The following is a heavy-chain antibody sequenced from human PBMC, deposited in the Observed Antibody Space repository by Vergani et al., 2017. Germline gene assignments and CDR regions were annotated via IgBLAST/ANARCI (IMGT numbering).Heavy chain of an antibody. V-gene: IGHV3-23*01. CDR2: ISGSGGNT. CDR3: VKEISYYDTLTAYYGMDV. Sequence: EIQVLESGGGLVQPGGSLRLSCAASGFTFSSYAMSWVRQATGKGLQWVSGISGSGGNTFYADSVKGRFTISRDNSKNTLYLQMSSLRAEDTAVYFCVKEISYYDTLTAYYGMDVWGQGTKVTVSS. J-gene: IGHJ6*02. D-gene: IGHD3-9*01. CDR1: GFTFSSYA.